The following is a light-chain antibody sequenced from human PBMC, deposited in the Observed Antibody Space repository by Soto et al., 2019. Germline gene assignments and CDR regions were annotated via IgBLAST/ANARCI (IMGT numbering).Light chain of an antibody. J-gene: IGKJ5*01. CDR3: QQYGSSPPIT. CDR2: GAS. Sequence: EVVLTQSPGTLSLSPGERATLSCRASQSVSNNYLAWYQQKPGQAPRLLIYGASNRANGIPDRFSGSGSGTDFTLTISRLEPEDFAVYYCQQYGSSPPITFGQGTRLEIK. V-gene: IGKV3-20*01. CDR1: QSVSNNY.